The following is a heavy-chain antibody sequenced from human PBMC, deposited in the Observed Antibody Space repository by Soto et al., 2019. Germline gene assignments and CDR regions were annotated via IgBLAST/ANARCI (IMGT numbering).Heavy chain of an antibody. D-gene: IGHD3-10*01. J-gene: IGHJ4*02. Sequence: GGSLRLSCAASGLTFSSYAMYWVRQAPGKGLEWVSAITESGGSTFYVDSVKGRFTISRDNSKNTLYLQMNSLRAEDTALYYCENGSKQYYFDYWGQVTLVTVSS. CDR3: ENGSKQYYFDY. V-gene: IGHV3-23*01. CDR1: GLTFSSYA. CDR2: ITESGGST.